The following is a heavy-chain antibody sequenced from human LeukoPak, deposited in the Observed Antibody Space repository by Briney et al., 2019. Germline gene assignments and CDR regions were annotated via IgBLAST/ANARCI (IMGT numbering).Heavy chain of an antibody. J-gene: IGHJ4*02. D-gene: IGHD5-18*01. Sequence: PGGPLRLSCVGSGFTFSNYAMSWVRQAPGKGLDWVSVISGSAHKIRYADSVRGRFTISRDNSENTVYLQMNNLRGEDTAIYYCAGRITGYSSGYVFWGQGTLVTVSS. V-gene: IGHV3-23*01. CDR3: AGRITGYSSGYVF. CDR1: GFTFSNYA. CDR2: ISGSAHKI.